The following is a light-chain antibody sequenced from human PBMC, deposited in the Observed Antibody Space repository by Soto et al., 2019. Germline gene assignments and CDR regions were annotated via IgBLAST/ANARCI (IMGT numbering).Light chain of an antibody. J-gene: IGLJ2*01. V-gene: IGLV2-14*01. CDR1: SSDVGGYNY. CDR3: SSYTSSSTLV. CDR2: EVS. Sequence: QSALTQPPSASASPGQSVTISCTGTSSDVGGYNYVSWYQQHPGKAPKLMIYEVSNRPSGVSNRFSGSKSGNTASLTISGLQAEDEADYYCSSYTSSSTLVFGGGTKVTVL.